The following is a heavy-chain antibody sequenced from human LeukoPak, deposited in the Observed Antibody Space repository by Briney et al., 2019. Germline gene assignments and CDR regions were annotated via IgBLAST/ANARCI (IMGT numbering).Heavy chain of an antibody. D-gene: IGHD5-18*01. CDR3: ARDLIQLNPKHNYYYGMDV. J-gene: IGHJ6*02. Sequence: SVKVSCKASGGTFCSYAISWVRQAPGQGLEWMGRIIPILGIANYAQKSQGRVTITADKSTSTAYMELSSLRSEDTAVYYCARDLIQLNPKHNYYYGMDVWGQGTTVTVSS. CDR1: GGTFCSYA. V-gene: IGHV1-69*04. CDR2: IIPILGIA.